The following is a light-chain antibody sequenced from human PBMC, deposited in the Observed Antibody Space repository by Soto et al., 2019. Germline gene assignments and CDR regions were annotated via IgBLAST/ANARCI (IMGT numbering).Light chain of an antibody. Sequence: EIVLTQSPGTLSLSPGEIATLSCRASQRVSNSLVAWYKQKPGQAPRPLISAASSRATRIPDRFSGSGSGTDFTLPISSLEPEDFAVYYCQTYGDSLFTFGPGTKVETK. CDR3: QTYGDSLFT. V-gene: IGKV3-20*01. CDR1: QRVSNSL. J-gene: IGKJ3*01. CDR2: AAS.